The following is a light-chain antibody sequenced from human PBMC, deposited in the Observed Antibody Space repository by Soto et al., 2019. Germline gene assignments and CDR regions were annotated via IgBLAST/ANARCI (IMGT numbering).Light chain of an antibody. V-gene: IGKV3-15*01. CDR3: LHYNNGPR. Sequence: ETVMTQSPVTLSVSPGEGATLSCRASQTINNNLAWYQQKPGQAPRLLIYGASRRATGVPARFSGSGSGTDFTLTISSLQSEDFAVYYCLHYNNGPRFGQGTKVDVK. CDR1: QTINNN. CDR2: GAS. J-gene: IGKJ1*01.